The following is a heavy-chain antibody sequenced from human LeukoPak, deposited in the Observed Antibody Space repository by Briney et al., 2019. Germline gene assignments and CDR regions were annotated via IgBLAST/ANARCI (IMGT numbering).Heavy chain of an antibody. Sequence: SQTLSLTCAISGDSVSSNSAAWNWIRQSPSRGLEWLGRTYYRSKWYNDYAVSVKSRITINPDTSKNQFSLQLNSVTPEDTAVYYCARDRWGGYSGYDSIRDAFDIWGQGTMVTVSS. D-gene: IGHD5-12*01. CDR3: ARDRWGGYSGYDSIRDAFDI. J-gene: IGHJ3*02. V-gene: IGHV6-1*01. CDR2: TYYRSKWYN. CDR1: GDSVSSNSAA.